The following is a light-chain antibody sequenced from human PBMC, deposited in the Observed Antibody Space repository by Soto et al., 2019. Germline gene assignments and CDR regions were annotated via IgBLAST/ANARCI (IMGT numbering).Light chain of an antibody. Sequence: EIVLTQSPGTLSLSPVETDTLSCSASQSVSSGHLAWYQQKPGQAPRLLIYGVSSRATGIPDRFSGSGSGTDFALTISRLEPEDFAVYYCQQYGSSPWTFGQGTKVDIK. CDR1: QSVSSGH. V-gene: IGKV3-20*01. CDR3: QQYGSSPWT. CDR2: GVS. J-gene: IGKJ1*01.